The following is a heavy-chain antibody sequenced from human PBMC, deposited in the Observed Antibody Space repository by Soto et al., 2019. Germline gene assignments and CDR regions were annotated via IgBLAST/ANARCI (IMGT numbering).Heavy chain of an antibody. CDR1: GFTFSSYA. J-gene: IGHJ4*02. V-gene: IGHV3-23*01. D-gene: IGHD3-9*01. Sequence: GGSLRLSCVASGFTFSSYAMSWVRQAPGKGLEWVSAISGSGGSTYYADSVKGRFTISRDNSKNTLYLQMNSLRAEDTAVYYCAKVERYFDWLFDYWGQGTLVTVSS. CDR3: AKVERYFDWLFDY. CDR2: ISGSGGST.